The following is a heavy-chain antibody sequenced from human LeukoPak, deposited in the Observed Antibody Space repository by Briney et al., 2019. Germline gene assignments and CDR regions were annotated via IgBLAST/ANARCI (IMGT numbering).Heavy chain of an antibody. J-gene: IGHJ4*02. CDR3: AKGVTIYTNSGLGY. CDR2: ISASGGST. D-gene: IGHD7-27*01. CDR1: GFTFSTYA. Sequence: GVSLRLSCAASGFTFSTYAMTWVRQAPGKGLGWVSGISASGGSTYYADSVKGRFTISRDNSKNTLYLQMSRLRAEDTAVYYCAKGVTIYTNSGLGYWGQGTLVTVSS. V-gene: IGHV3-23*01.